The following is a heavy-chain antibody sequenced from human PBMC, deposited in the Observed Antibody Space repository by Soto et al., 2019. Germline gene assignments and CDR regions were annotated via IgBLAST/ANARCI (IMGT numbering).Heavy chain of an antibody. Sequence: EALKIPCNGSGYSFSYLWKAWVRHMPGKGVEWRGVIYPAYSDTIYSASFEGQVTISADKSFNTVYLQWSSLKASHTAMYYCATVGYDGSEYPFDYWGQGTMVTVSS. CDR3: ATVGYDGSEYPFDY. J-gene: IGHJ4*02. CDR2: IYPAYSDT. CDR1: GYSFSYLW. V-gene: IGHV5-51*01. D-gene: IGHD3-22*01.